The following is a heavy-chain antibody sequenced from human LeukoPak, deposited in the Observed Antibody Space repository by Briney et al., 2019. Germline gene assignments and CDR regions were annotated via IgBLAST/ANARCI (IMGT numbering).Heavy chain of an antibody. CDR3: ATGLISTGYYNQSPDY. D-gene: IGHD3-9*01. Sequence: GASVKVSCKASGGTFSRYAISWVRQAPGQGLEWMGGIIPIFGTANNAQKFQGRVTVTADESTSTAYMELSSLRSEDTAVYYCATGLISTGYYNQSPDYWGQGTLVTVSS. CDR2: IIPIFGTA. CDR1: GGTFSRYA. V-gene: IGHV1-69*13. J-gene: IGHJ4*02.